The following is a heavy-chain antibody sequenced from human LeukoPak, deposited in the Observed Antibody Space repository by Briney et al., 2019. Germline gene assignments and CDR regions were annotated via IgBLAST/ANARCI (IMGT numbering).Heavy chain of an antibody. CDR1: GFTFSSYE. Sequence: GGSLRLSCAASGFTFSSYEMNWVRQAPGKGLEWVSYISSSGSTIYYADSVKGRFTISRDNAKNSLYLQMNSLRAEDTAVYYCARSYGSGSPGDYWGQGTLVTVSS. CDR2: ISSSGSTI. CDR3: ARSYGSGSPGDY. V-gene: IGHV3-48*03. D-gene: IGHD3-10*01. J-gene: IGHJ4*02.